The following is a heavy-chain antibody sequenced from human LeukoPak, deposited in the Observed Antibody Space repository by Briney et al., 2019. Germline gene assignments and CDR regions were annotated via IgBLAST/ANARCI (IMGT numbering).Heavy chain of an antibody. Sequence: ASVKVSCKASGYTFTSYGISWVRQAPGQGLEWMGWISAYNGNTNYAQKLQGRVTMTTDTSTSTAYMELRSLRSDDTAVYYCARGTERWLQFYYYYGMDVWGQGTTVTVSS. CDR2: ISAYNGNT. D-gene: IGHD5-24*01. V-gene: IGHV1-18*01. CDR3: ARGTERWLQFYYYYGMDV. CDR1: GYTFTSYG. J-gene: IGHJ6*02.